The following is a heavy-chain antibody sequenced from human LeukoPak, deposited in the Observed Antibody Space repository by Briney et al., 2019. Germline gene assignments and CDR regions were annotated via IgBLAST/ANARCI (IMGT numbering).Heavy chain of an antibody. D-gene: IGHD2-15*01. Sequence: PSETLSLTCTVSGGSISSSSYYWGWIRQPPGKGLEWIGSSYYSGSTYYNRSLKSRVTISVDTSKNQFSLKLSSVTAADTAVYYCARRAFLCSGGSCYGRFFDYRGQGTLVTVSS. J-gene: IGHJ4*02. CDR3: ARRAFLCSGGSCYGRFFDY. CDR2: SYYSGST. CDR1: GGSISSSSYY. V-gene: IGHV4-39*01.